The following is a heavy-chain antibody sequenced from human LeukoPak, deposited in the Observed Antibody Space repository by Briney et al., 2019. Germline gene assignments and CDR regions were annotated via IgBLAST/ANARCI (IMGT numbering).Heavy chain of an antibody. D-gene: IGHD1-26*01. CDR2: MSYDGSHE. CDR1: GFTFSNYA. Sequence: GVSLRLSCVVSGFTFSNYAMHWVRQAPGQAPGKGLEWVAVMSYDGSHEYYADSVKGRFTISRDNPKSTLYLQMNSLRPEDTAVYYCARAFGGSYSSTVDYWGQGTLVTVSS. J-gene: IGHJ4*02. CDR3: ARAFGGSYSSTVDY. V-gene: IGHV3-30*04.